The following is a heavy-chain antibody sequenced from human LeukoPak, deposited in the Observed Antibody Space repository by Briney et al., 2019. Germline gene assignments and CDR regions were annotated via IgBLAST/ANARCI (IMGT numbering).Heavy chain of an antibody. J-gene: IGHJ4*02. CDR1: GYTFTGYY. CDR2: INPNSGGT. V-gene: IGHV1-2*06. Sequence: ASVKVSCKASGYTFTGYYMHWVRQAPGQGLERMGRINPNSGGTNYAQKFQGRVTMTRDTSISTAYMELSRLRSDDTAVYYCAREIAVAGMNYWGQGTLVTVSS. D-gene: IGHD6-19*01. CDR3: AREIAVAGMNY.